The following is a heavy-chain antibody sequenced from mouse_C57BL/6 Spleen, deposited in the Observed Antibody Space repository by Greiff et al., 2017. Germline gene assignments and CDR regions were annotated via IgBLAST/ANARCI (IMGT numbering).Heavy chain of an antibody. CDR2: ISSGGSYT. J-gene: IGHJ4*01. Sequence: DVMLVESGGDLVKPGGSLQLSCAASGFTFSSYGMSLVRQTPDTRLEWVATISSGGSYTYSPDSVQGRFTTSRDNAKYTLYLQMSSLKSEDTAMYYCARHYYGSSYDYAMDYWGQGTSVTVSS. CDR1: GFTFSSYG. CDR3: ARHYYGSSYDYAMDY. D-gene: IGHD1-1*01. V-gene: IGHV5-6*02.